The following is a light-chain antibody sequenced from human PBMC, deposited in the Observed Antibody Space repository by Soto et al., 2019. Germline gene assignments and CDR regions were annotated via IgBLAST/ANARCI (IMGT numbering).Light chain of an antibody. V-gene: IGLV2-18*02. J-gene: IGLJ3*02. CDR3: SSYTSSTTV. CDR1: SSDVGIYNR. CDR2: EVS. Sequence: QSALTPPPSVSGSPGQSVTISCTGTSSDVGIYNRVSWYQQPPGTAPKLIIYEVSNRPSGVPDRFSGSKSANTASLTISGLQAEDEADYYCSSYTSSTTVFGGGTKLTVL.